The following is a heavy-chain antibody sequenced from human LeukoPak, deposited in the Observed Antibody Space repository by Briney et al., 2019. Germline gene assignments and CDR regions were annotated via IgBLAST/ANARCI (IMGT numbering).Heavy chain of an antibody. V-gene: IGHV4-59*01. D-gene: IGHD6-13*01. J-gene: IGHJ4*02. Sequence: SETLSLTCTVSGGSISSYYWSWIRQPPGKGLEWIGYIYYSGSTNYNPSLKSRVTISVDTSKNQFSLKLSSVTAADTVVYYCARWTAAAGPYYYFDYWGQGTLVTVSS. CDR3: ARWTAAAGPYYYFDY. CDR1: GGSISSYY. CDR2: IYYSGST.